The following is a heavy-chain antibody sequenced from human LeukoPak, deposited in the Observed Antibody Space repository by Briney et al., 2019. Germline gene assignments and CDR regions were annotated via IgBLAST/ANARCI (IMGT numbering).Heavy chain of an antibody. D-gene: IGHD6-13*01. J-gene: IGHJ4*02. CDR2: MSPNSGNT. CDR1: GDTFTSYD. Sequence: GASVKVSCKASGDTFTSYDINWVRQAAGQGLEWMGWMSPNSGNTGYAQKFQGRVTMTRDTSISTAYMEHSSLRPDDTAVYYCARRSWDLDYWGQGPLVTVSS. CDR3: ARRSWDLDY. V-gene: IGHV1-8*01.